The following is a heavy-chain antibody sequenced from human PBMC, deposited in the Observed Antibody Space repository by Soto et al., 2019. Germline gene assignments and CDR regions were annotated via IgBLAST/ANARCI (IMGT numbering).Heavy chain of an antibody. CDR3: ARDGLEYSSSLNFDY. CDR2: ISGSGDNT. Sequence: GGSLRLSCASSGFTFSNYVMSWVRQAPGKGLEWVSSISGSGDNTYYADSVKGRFTISRDNAKNSLYLQMNSLRAEDTAVYYYARDGLEYSSSLNFDYWGQGTLVTVSS. CDR1: GFTFSNYV. V-gene: IGHV3-23*01. J-gene: IGHJ4*02. D-gene: IGHD6-13*01.